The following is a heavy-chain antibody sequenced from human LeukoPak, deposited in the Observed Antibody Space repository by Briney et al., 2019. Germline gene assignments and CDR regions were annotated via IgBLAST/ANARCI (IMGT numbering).Heavy chain of an antibody. Sequence: ASVKVSCKASGYTFTSYGISWVRQAPGQGLEWMGWISAYNGNTNYAQKLQGRVTMTTDTSTSTAYMELRSLRSDDTAVYCCARVKRYFDWTPGGPWGQGTLVTVSS. CDR2: ISAYNGNT. V-gene: IGHV1-18*01. D-gene: IGHD3-9*01. J-gene: IGHJ5*02. CDR1: GYTFTSYG. CDR3: ARVKRYFDWTPGGP.